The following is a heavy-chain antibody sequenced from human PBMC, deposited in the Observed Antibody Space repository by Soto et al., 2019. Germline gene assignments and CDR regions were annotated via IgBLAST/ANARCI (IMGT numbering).Heavy chain of an antibody. V-gene: IGHV1-69*06. J-gene: IGHJ5*02. CDR2: IIPIFGTA. Sequence: SVKVSCKASGGTFSSYAISWVRQAPGQGLEWMGGIIPIFGTANYAQKFQGRVTITADKSTSTAYMELSSLRSEDTAVYYCARDKASQGYSSSWRWNWFDPWGQGTLVTVSS. CDR3: ARDKASQGYSSSWRWNWFDP. CDR1: GGTFSSYA. D-gene: IGHD6-13*01.